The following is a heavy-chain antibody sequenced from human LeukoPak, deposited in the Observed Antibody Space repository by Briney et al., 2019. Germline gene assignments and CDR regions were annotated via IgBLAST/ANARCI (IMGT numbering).Heavy chain of an antibody. D-gene: IGHD3-10*01. J-gene: IGHJ6*02. CDR2: IWYDGSNK. V-gene: IGHV3-33*01. CDR1: GFTFSSYG. CDR3: ARDSGIKSYYYYGMDV. Sequence: GGSLRLSCAASGFTFSSYGMHWVRQAPGKGLEWVAVIWYDGSNKYYADSVKGRFTISRDNSKDTLYLQMNSLRAEDTAAYYCARDSGIKSYYYYGMDVWGQGTTVTVSS.